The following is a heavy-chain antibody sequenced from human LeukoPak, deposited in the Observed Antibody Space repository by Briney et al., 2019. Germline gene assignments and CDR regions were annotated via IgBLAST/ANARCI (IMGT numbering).Heavy chain of an antibody. V-gene: IGHV1-69*05. CDR1: GGTFSSYA. CDR3: ARGAPNWNHMDV. D-gene: IGHD1-1*01. Sequence: GASVKVSCKASGGTFSSYAISWVRQAPGQGLEWMGGIIPIFGTANYAQKFQGRVTITTDESTSTAYMELSSLRSEDTAVYYCARGAPNWNHMDVWGKGTTVTVSS. J-gene: IGHJ6*03. CDR2: IIPIFGTA.